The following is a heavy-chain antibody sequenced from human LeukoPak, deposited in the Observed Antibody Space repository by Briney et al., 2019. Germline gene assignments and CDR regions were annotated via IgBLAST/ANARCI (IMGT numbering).Heavy chain of an antibody. CDR3: AKEPREYCSSTSCPNWIDP. J-gene: IGHJ5*02. CDR2: ISASGGTT. CDR1: GFTFSSYA. Sequence: PGGSLRLPCAASGFTFSSYAMSWVRQAPGKGLEWVSAISASGGTTYYADSVKGRFTISRDNSKNTLYLQMSSLIAEDTAVYYCAKEPREYCSSTSCPNWIDPWGQGTLVTVSS. D-gene: IGHD2-2*01. V-gene: IGHV3-23*01.